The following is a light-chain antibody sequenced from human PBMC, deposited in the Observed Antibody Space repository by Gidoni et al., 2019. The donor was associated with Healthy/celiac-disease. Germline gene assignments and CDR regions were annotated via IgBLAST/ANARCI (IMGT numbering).Light chain of an antibody. Sequence: QSVLTQPPSVSGAPGQRVTISCSGSRSNIGAGYDVHWYQQLPGTAPKHLIYGYINRPSGVPDRFSGSKSGTSASLAITGLQAEDEADYYCQSYDSSLSGSKVFGGGTKLTVL. CDR2: GYI. CDR1: RSNIGAGYD. J-gene: IGLJ2*01. CDR3: QSYDSSLSGSKV. V-gene: IGLV1-40*01.